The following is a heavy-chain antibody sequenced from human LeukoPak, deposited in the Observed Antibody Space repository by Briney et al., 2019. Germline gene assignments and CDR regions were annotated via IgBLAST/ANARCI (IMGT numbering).Heavy chain of an antibody. CDR2: MNPNSGNT. CDR3: ARQGATKTSYYFDY. J-gene: IGHJ4*02. V-gene: IGHV1-8*01. D-gene: IGHD1-26*01. CDR1: GYTFTSYD. Sequence: ASVKVSCKASGYTFTSYDINWVRQATGQGLEGMGWMNPNSGNTGYAQKFQGRVTMTRNTSISTAYMELSSLRSEDTAVYYCARQGATKTSYYFDYWGQGTLVTVSS.